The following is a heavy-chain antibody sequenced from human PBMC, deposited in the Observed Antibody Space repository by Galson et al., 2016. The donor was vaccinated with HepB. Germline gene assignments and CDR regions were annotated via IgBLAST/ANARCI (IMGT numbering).Heavy chain of an antibody. CDR3: AKDPNVGYSFVVFAY. V-gene: IGHV3-23*01. CDR1: GFTFSSYA. J-gene: IGHJ4*02. CDR2: ISGSGINI. D-gene: IGHD4-23*01. Sequence: SLRLSCAASGFTFSSYAMSWVRQTPGKGLEWVSAISGSGINIYYADSVKGRFTISRDNSKNTPSLQMNSLRAEDTAVYYCAKDPNVGYSFVVFAYWGQGTPVTVS.